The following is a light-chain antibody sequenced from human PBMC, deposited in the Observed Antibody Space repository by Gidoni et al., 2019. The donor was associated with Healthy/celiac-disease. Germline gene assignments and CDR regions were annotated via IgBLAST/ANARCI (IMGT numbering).Light chain of an antibody. V-gene: IGKV1-39*01. CDR2: AAS. CDR3: QQSYSTPMYT. Sequence: DIRMTQSPSSLSASVGDRVTITCRASQSISSYLNWYQQKPGKAPKLLIYAASSLQSGVPSRFSGSGSGTDFTLTISSLQPEDFATYYCQQSYSTPMYTFXQXTKLXIK. CDR1: QSISSY. J-gene: IGKJ2*01.